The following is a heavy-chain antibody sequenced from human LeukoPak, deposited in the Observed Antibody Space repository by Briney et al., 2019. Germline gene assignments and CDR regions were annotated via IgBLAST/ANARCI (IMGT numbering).Heavy chain of an antibody. J-gene: IGHJ5*02. V-gene: IGHV1-69*13. D-gene: IGHD1-7*01. CDR1: GGTFSSYA. CDR3: ARGNWNFHWIDP. CDR2: IIPIFGTA. Sequence: GASVKISCKASGGTFSSYAISWVRQAPGQGLEWMGGIIPIFGTANYAQKFQGRVTITADESTSTAYMELSSLRSEDTAVYYCARGNWNFHWIDPWGQGTLVTVSS.